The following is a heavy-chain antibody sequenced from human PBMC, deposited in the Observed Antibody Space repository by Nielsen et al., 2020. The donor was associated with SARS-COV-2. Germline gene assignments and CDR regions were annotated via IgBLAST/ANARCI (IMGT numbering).Heavy chain of an antibody. J-gene: IGHJ4*02. CDR2: ISYDGSNK. V-gene: IGHV3-30-3*02. Sequence: GGSLRLSCAASGFTFSSYAMHWVRQAPGKGLEWVAVISYDGSNKYYADSVKGRFTISRDNSKNTLYLQMNSLRAEDTAVYYCAKLGSYAYYFDYWGQGTLVTVSS. CDR1: GFTFSSYA. CDR3: AKLGSYAYYFDY. D-gene: IGHD1-26*01.